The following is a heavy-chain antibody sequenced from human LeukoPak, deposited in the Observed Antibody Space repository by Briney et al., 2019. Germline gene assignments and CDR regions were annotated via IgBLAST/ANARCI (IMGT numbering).Heavy chain of an antibody. J-gene: IGHJ4*02. CDR1: GFTFSSYG. Sequence: GGSLRLSCVASGFTFSSYGMHWVRQAPGKGLEWVAFIWYDGSNKYYADSVKGRFTISRENSKNTLYLQMNSLRAEDTAVYYCAKSYSYGYDYWGQGTLVTVSS. CDR2: IWYDGSNK. V-gene: IGHV3-30*02. D-gene: IGHD5-18*01. CDR3: AKSYSYGYDY.